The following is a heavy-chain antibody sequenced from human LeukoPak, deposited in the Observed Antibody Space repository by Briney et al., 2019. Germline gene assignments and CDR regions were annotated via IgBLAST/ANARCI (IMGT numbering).Heavy chain of an antibody. CDR2: SSSSGSGI. D-gene: IGHD6-19*01. J-gene: IGHJ4*02. CDR3: ARQWLALDY. V-gene: IGHV3-48*03. Sequence: PGGSLRLPWPASALIINNYDINCVRQAQGKGLEWVSYSSSSGSGIYYADSVKGRFTISRDNVKDSLYLQMNSLKAEDTAVYYCARQWLALDYWGQGTLVTVSS. CDR1: ALIINNYD.